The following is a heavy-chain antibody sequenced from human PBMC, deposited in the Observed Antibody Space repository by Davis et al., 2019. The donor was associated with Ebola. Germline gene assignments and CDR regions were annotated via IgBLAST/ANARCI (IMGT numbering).Heavy chain of an antibody. CDR1: GFTFSNYA. Sequence: SLKISCAASGFTFSNYAMHWVRQAPGKGLEWVSGISWNSGSIGYADSVKGRFTISRDNAKNSLYLQMNSLRTEDTALYYCARGGGYSYGYLGYWGQGTLVTVSS. V-gene: IGHV3-9*01. D-gene: IGHD5-18*01. J-gene: IGHJ4*02. CDR2: ISWNSGSI. CDR3: ARGGGYSYGYLGY.